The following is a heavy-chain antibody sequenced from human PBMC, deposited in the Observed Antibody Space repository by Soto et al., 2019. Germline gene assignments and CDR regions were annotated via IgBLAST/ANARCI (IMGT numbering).Heavy chain of an antibody. Sequence: QVQLVQSGAEMKKPGSSVKLSCQSSGGTFNTYAMNWVRQAPGQGPEWMGDITPMFGAANYAPKFQGRVTITADESTGTSYMQVSSLTSEDTALYFCAREVQVHTPAFVYWGQGTVVTVSS. V-gene: IGHV1-69*19. CDR2: ITPMFGAA. D-gene: IGHD3-10*01. J-gene: IGHJ4*02. CDR3: AREVQVHTPAFVY. CDR1: GGTFNTYA.